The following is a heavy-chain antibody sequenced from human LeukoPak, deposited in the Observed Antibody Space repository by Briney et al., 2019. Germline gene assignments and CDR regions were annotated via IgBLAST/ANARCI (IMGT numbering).Heavy chain of an antibody. CDR2: ISSSSSYI. J-gene: IGHJ4*02. Sequence: GGSLRLSCAASGFTFNSYTMKWVRQAPGKGLEWVSSISSSSSYIYYADSVKGRFTISRDNAKNSLFLQMNSLRAEDTAVYYCARDSPNEAILWWSIDYWGQGTLVTVSS. CDR3: ARDSPNEAILWWSIDY. CDR1: GFTFNSYT. V-gene: IGHV3-21*01. D-gene: IGHD2-21*01.